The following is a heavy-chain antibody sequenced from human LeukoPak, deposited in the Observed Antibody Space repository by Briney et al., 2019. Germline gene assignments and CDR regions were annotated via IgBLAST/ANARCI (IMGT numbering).Heavy chain of an antibody. CDR1: GFTFSSYS. Sequence: GGSLRLSCAASGFTFSSYSMNWVCQAPGKGLEWVSSISSSSSYIYYADSVKGRFTISRDNAKNSLYLQMNSLRAEDTAVYYCARIPFYGDYTLDYWGQGTLVTVSS. J-gene: IGHJ4*02. D-gene: IGHD4-17*01. V-gene: IGHV3-21*01. CDR3: ARIPFYGDYTLDY. CDR2: ISSSSSYI.